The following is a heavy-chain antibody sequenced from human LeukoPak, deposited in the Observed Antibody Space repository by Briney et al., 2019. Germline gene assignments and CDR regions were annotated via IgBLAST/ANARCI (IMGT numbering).Heavy chain of an antibody. CDR1: GGSISSDDYC. Sequence: PSETLSLTCSVSGGSISSDDYCWNWIRQHPGKGLEWIGYIYYSGSTYYNPSLKSRIALSVDTSKNQFSLKLSSLTAADTAVYYCAKSREEIRGLDAFDIWGQGTMVTVSS. J-gene: IGHJ3*02. V-gene: IGHV4-31*03. D-gene: IGHD5-24*01. CDR3: AKSREEIRGLDAFDI. CDR2: IYYSGST.